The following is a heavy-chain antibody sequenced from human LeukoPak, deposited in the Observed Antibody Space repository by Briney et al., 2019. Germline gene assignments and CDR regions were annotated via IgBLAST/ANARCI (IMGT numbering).Heavy chain of an antibody. CDR3: AKARITMVRGVITSFDY. V-gene: IGHV3-23*01. D-gene: IGHD3-10*01. CDR2: ISPSGDIT. Sequence: PGGSLRLSCAASGFTFSNHGMNWVRQAPGKGLEWVSGISPSGDITYYADSVKGRFIISRDNSKNTLYLQMNSLRAEDTAVYYCAKARITMVRGVITSFDYWGQGTLVTVSS. CDR1: GFTFSNHG. J-gene: IGHJ4*02.